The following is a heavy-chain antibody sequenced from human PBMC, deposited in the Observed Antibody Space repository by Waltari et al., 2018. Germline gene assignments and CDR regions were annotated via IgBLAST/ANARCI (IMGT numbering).Heavy chain of an antibody. Sequence: QVQLQASGPGLVKPSETLSLTCTVSGGSIRSYYWSWIRPPAGKGLEWIGRIYTSGSPNYNPSLKSRVTMSVDTSKNQFSLKLSSVTAADTAVYYCARGSITMISIDYWGQGTLVTVSS. CDR2: IYTSGSP. V-gene: IGHV4-4*07. D-gene: IGHD3-22*01. J-gene: IGHJ4*02. CDR3: ARGSITMISIDY. CDR1: GGSIRSYY.